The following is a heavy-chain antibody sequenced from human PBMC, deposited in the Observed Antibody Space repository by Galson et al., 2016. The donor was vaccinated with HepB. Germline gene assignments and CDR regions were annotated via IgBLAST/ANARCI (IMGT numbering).Heavy chain of an antibody. D-gene: IGHD3-10*01. CDR1: GFTFSHYT. CDR2: IKQDGSEK. V-gene: IGHV3-7*03. Sequence: SLRLSCAASGFTFSHYTMDWVRQAPGKGLEWVANIKQDGSEKYYVDSVKGRFTISRDNAKNSLYLQMNSLRAEDTAVYYCARVEWELFLAYWGQGTLLTVSS. J-gene: IGHJ4*02. CDR3: ARVEWELFLAY.